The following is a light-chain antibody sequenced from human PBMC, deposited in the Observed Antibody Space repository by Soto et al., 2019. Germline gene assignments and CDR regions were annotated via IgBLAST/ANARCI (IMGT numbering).Light chain of an antibody. J-gene: IGKJ5*01. CDR3: QQRSNWPPVIT. Sequence: EIVLTQSPATLSLSPGERATLSCRASQTFSSHLAWYQQKPGQAPRLLIYDASKRATGIPARFSGRGSGTDFTLTIRSLEPDDFAVYYCQQRSNWPPVITFGQGTRLEIK. CDR1: QTFSSH. V-gene: IGKV3-11*01. CDR2: DAS.